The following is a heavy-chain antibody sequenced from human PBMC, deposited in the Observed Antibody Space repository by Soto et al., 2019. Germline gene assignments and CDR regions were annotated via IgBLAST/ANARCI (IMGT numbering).Heavy chain of an antibody. D-gene: IGHD4-17*01. CDR2: ISGSSGTT. J-gene: IGHJ4*02. CDR1: GFTFSSYA. CDR3: ARDYYGDYIFDY. Sequence: GGSLRLSCSASGFTFSSYAMSWVRQAPGKGLEWVSVISGSSGTTYYADSVKGRFTISRDNSKNTLYLQMNSLGAEDTAVYYCARDYYGDYIFDYWGQGTPVTVSS. V-gene: IGHV3-23*01.